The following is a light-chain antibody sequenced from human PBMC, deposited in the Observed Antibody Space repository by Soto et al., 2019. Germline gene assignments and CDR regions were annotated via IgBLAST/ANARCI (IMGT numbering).Light chain of an antibody. V-gene: IGKV1-5*01. J-gene: IGKJ1*01. CDR3: QQYNSYWGT. Sequence: DIQMTQSPSTLSASVGDRVTITCRASQSISSWLAWYQQKPGKAPKLLIYGASSLESGVPSRFSGSGSGTEFTLTISSLQPDDFATYYCQQYNSYWGTFGQGTKVEIK. CDR2: GAS. CDR1: QSISSW.